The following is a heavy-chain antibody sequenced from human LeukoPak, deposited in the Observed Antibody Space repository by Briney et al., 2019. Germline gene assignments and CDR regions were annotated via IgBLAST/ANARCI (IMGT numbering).Heavy chain of an antibody. CDR3: ARGYSGYDYPDY. CDR2: IYYSGST. J-gene: IGHJ4*02. CDR1: GGSISSGGYC. Sequence: SETLSLTCTVSGGSISSGGYCWSWIRQHPGKGLEWIGYIYYSGSTYYNPSLKSRVTISVDTSKNQFSLKLSSVTAADTAVYYCARGYSGYDYPDYWGQGTLVTVSS. V-gene: IGHV4-31*03. D-gene: IGHD5-12*01.